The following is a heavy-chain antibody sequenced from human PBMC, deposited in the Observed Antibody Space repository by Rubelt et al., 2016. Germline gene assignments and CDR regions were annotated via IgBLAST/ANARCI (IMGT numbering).Heavy chain of an antibody. Sequence: QVQLVESGGGVVQPGGSLRLSCAASGFTFSSYGIHWVRQAPGKGLEWVTFMHYDGNKYYADSVQGRFTISRDNSKNTLELQMNSLRTEDTAMYHCVKDANWGFHYWGRGTLVSVSS. CDR2: MHYDGNK. V-gene: IGHV3-30*02. D-gene: IGHD7-27*01. CDR1: GFTFSSYG. CDR3: VKDANWGFHY. J-gene: IGHJ4*02.